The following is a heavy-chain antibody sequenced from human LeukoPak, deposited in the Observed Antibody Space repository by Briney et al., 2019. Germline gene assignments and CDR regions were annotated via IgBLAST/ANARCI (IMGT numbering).Heavy chain of an antibody. CDR2: INHSGST. D-gene: IGHD3-22*01. V-gene: IGHV4-34*01. CDR3: AREAYYYDSSGYFS. J-gene: IGHJ4*02. CDR1: GGSFSGYY. Sequence: PSETLSLTCAVYGGSFSGYYWSWIRQPPGKGLEWIGEINHSGSTNYNPSLKSRVTISVDTSKNQFSLKLSSVTAADTAVYYCAREAYYYDSSGYFSWGQGTLVTVSS.